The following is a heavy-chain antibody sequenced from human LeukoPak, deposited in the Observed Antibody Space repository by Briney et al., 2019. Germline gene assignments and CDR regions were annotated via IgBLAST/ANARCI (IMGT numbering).Heavy chain of an antibody. CDR2: VRPSGDTT. D-gene: IGHD3-10*01. J-gene: IGHJ5*02. CDR1: GFPFSNYA. CDR3: ARGSDTLA. V-gene: IGHV3-23*01. Sequence: GGSLRLSCAASGFPFSNYAMSWVRQAPGKGLEWVSSVRPSGDTTYYADSVKGRFTISRDNSENTLYLQMNSLRDEDTAVYYCARGSDTLAWGQGILVTVSS.